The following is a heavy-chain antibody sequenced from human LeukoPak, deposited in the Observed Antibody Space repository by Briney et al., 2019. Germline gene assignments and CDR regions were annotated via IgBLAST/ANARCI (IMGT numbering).Heavy chain of an antibody. J-gene: IGHJ4*02. D-gene: IGHD4-11*01. V-gene: IGHV4-59*01. Sequence: KPSETLSLTCTVSGGSISSYYWSWIRQPPGKGLEWIGYIYYSGSTNYNPSLKGRVTISVDTSKNQFSLKLSSVTAADTAVYYCARISYSNYGGHFDYWGQGTLVTVSS. CDR2: IYYSGST. CDR1: GGSISSYY. CDR3: ARISYSNYGGHFDY.